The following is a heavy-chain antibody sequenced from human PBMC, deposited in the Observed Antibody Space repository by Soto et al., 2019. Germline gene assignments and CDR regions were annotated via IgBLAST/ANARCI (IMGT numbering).Heavy chain of an antibody. CDR2: ISAYNSNT. D-gene: IGHD2-15*01. CDR3: ERDAEKADHDALDI. CDR1: GGTFSSYA. Sequence: ASVKVSCKASGGTFSSYAISWVRQAPGQGLEWMGWISAYNSNTNYAQKLQGRVTMTTDTSTSTAYMELRSLRSDDTDVYYCERDAEKADHDALDIWGQGTIGTVSS. V-gene: IGHV1-18*01. J-gene: IGHJ3*02.